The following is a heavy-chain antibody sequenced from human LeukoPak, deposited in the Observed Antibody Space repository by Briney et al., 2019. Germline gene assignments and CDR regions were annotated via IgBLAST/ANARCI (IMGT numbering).Heavy chain of an antibody. J-gene: IGHJ5*02. D-gene: IGHD3-22*01. CDR1: GFSLSTSGVG. CDR2: IYWDDDK. V-gene: IGHV2-5*02. CDR3: AHEGPSMYYYDSSGYSANWFDP. Sequence: SGPTLVNPTQTLTLTCTFSGFSLSTSGVGVGWIRQPPGKALEWLALIYWDDDKRYSPSLKSRLTITKDTSKNQVVLTMTNMDPVDTATYYCAHEGPSMYYYDSSGYSANWFDPWGQGTLVTVSS.